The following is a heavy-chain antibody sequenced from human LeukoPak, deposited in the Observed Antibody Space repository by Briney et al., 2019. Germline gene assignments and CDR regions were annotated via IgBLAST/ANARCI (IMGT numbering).Heavy chain of an antibody. CDR3: AKDIGPLGVYSSSSEYLYEYYFDY. V-gene: IGHV3-9*01. D-gene: IGHD6-6*01. Sequence: GGSLRLSCAASGFTFDDYAMLWVRQAPGKGLEWVSGISWNSGSIGYADSVKGRFTISRDNAKNSLYLQMNSLRAEDTALYYCAKDIGPLGVYSSSSEYLYEYYFDYWGQGTLVTVSS. J-gene: IGHJ4*02. CDR2: ISWNSGSI. CDR1: GFTFDDYA.